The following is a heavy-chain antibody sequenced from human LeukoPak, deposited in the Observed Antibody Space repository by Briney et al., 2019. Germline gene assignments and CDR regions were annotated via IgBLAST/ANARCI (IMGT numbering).Heavy chain of an antibody. V-gene: IGHV4-34*01. Sequence: PSETLSLTCAVYGGSFSDYFWGWIRQPPGKGLEWIGEINHSGRTYYNPSLKSRVTISVDTSKNQSSLNLSSVTAADTAVYYCARDVVVVPAAIHYGMDVWGQGTTVTVYS. CDR2: INHSGRT. CDR1: GGSFSDYF. D-gene: IGHD2-2*01. J-gene: IGHJ6*02. CDR3: ARDVVVVPAAIHYGMDV.